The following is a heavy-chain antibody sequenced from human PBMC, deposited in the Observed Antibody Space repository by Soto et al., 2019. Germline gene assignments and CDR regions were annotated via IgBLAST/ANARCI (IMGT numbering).Heavy chain of an antibody. V-gene: IGHV5-10-1*01. CDR3: ARHPGIAAAGTNYFDY. J-gene: IGHJ4*02. CDR1: GYSFTSYW. D-gene: IGHD6-13*01. Sequence: GESLKISCKGSGYSFTSYWVSWVRQMPGKGLEWMGRIDPSDSYTNYSPSFQGHVTISADKSISTAYLQWSSLKASDTAMYYCARHPGIAAAGTNYFDYWGQGTLVTVSS. CDR2: IDPSDSYT.